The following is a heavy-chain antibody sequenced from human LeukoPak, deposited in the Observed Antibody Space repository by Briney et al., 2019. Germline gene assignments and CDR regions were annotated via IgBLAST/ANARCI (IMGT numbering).Heavy chain of an antibody. CDR2: IIPILGIA. CDR1: GGTFSSYT. V-gene: IGHV1-69*02. Sequence: ASVKVSRKASGGTFSSYTISWVRQAPGQGLEWMGRIIPILGIANYAQKFQGRVTITAYKSTSTAYMALSSLRSEATAVYYYSREGGDGYNSLDYWGQGTLVTVSS. D-gene: IGHD5-24*01. J-gene: IGHJ4*02. CDR3: SREGGDGYNSLDY.